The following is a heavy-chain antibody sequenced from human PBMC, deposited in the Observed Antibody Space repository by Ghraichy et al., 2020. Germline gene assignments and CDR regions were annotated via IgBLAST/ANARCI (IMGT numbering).Heavy chain of an antibody. J-gene: IGHJ4*02. CDR2: ISSTSTYI. Sequence: GESLNISCAASGFTFSVYSINWVRQAPGKGLEWVSSISSTSTYIYYADSVKGRFTISRDNTRNSLSLQMNSLRAEDTAVYYCARNPGDYYDATAQEIDYWDQGTLVTVSS. V-gene: IGHV3-21*01. CDR1: GFTFSVYS. D-gene: IGHD3-22*01. CDR3: ARNPGDYYDATAQEIDY.